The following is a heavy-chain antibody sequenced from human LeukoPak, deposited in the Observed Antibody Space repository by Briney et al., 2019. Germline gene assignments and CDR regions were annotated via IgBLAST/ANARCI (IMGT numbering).Heavy chain of an antibody. CDR3: ASEERIAAAGTYAFDI. CDR1: GFTFSDYY. CDR2: ISSSGSTI. Sequence: PGGSLRLSCAASGFTFSDYYMSWIRQAPGKGLEWVSYISSSGSTIYYADSVKGRFTISRDNAKNSLYLQMNSLRAEDTAVYYCASEERIAAAGTYAFDIWGQGTMVTVSS. D-gene: IGHD6-13*01. J-gene: IGHJ3*02. V-gene: IGHV3-11*04.